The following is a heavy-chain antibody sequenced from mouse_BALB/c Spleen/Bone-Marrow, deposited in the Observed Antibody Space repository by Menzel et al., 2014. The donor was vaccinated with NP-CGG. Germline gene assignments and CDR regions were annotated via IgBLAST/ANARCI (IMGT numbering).Heavy chain of an antibody. D-gene: IGHD2-4*01. CDR2: INPYNGDT. CDR1: GYSFTGYF. CDR3: GRGDDYDGDFDR. V-gene: IGHV1-37*01. Sequence: VQLQQSGPELVKPGASVKISCKASGYSFTGYFMNWVKRSHGKSLEWIGRINPYNGDTFYNQKFKGKATLTVDKSSSTAHMELLSLTSEDSAVYYCGRGDDYDGDFDRWGQGTTLTVSS. J-gene: IGHJ2*01.